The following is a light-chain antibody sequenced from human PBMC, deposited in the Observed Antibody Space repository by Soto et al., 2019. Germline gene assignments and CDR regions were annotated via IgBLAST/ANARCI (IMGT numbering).Light chain of an antibody. CDR3: SSYTSSSTPYWV. Sequence: QSALTQPASVSGSPGQSITISCTGTSSDVGGYNSVSWYQHYPGKAPKLMIYEVSNRPSGVSNRFSASKSGNTASLTISGLQAEDEAEYYCSSYTSSSTPYWVFGGGTKLTVL. J-gene: IGLJ3*02. V-gene: IGLV2-14*01. CDR2: EVS. CDR1: SSDVGGYNS.